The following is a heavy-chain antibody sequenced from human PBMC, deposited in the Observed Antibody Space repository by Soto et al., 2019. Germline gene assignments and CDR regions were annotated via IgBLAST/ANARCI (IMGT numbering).Heavy chain of an antibody. V-gene: IGHV1-3*01. CDR3: ARGPGGPDGPGDY. CDR1: GYTFASDA. Sequence: QVQLVQSGAEVKKPGASVKVSCKASGYTFASDAMHRVRQAPGQRLEWMGWINAGNGNTKYSQKFQGRVTITRDTSASTAYMELSSLRSEDTAVYYCARGPGGPDGPGDYWGQRTLVTVSS. D-gene: IGHD2-15*01. CDR2: INAGNGNT. J-gene: IGHJ4*02.